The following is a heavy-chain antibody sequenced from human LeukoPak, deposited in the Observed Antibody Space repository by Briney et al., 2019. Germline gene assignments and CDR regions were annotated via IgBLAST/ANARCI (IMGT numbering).Heavy chain of an antibody. Sequence: GGSLRLSCAASGFTFSSYGMHWVRQAPGKGLEWVAVISYDGSNKYYADSVKGRFTISRDNSKNTLYLQMNSLRAEDTAVYYCAKSLWELLLSSPFDYWGQGTLVTVSS. CDR2: ISYDGSNK. CDR1: GFTFSSYG. CDR3: AKSLWELLLSSPFDY. J-gene: IGHJ4*02. V-gene: IGHV3-30*18. D-gene: IGHD1-26*01.